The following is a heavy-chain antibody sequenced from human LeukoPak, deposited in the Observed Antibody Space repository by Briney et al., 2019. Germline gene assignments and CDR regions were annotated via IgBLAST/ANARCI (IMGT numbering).Heavy chain of an antibody. J-gene: IGHJ1*01. D-gene: IGHD6-19*01. CDR1: GYTFTNYG. CDR3: ARESEQWMVLKYFQH. Sequence: GASVRVSCKASGYTFTNYGISWVRQAPGQGLEWMGWISAYNGNTNYVKKFQDRVTMTTDTSTSTAYMELRSLRSDDTAVYFCARESEQWMVLKYFQHWGQGTLVTVSS. V-gene: IGHV1-18*01. CDR2: ISAYNGNT.